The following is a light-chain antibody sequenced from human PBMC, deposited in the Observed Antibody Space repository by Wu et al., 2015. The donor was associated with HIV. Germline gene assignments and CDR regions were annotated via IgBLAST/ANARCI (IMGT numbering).Light chain of an antibody. Sequence: EIVLTQSPATLSLSPGERVTLSCRASQWISSSYLAWYQHKPGQSPRLLIYGAFSRPTGIPDRFSGSGSGTEFTLTISSLQSEDFAVYYCQQYDNLYSFGQGTKLEIK. CDR2: GAF. CDR3: QQYDNLYS. CDR1: QWISSSY. V-gene: IGKV3-20*01. J-gene: IGKJ2*03.